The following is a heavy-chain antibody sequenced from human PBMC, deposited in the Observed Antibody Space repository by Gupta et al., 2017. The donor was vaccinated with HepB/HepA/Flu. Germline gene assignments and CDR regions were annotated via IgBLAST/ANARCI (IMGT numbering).Heavy chain of an antibody. D-gene: IGHD2-21*02. V-gene: IGHV3-23*01. CDR2: INGSGGST. CDR3: AKDPGCGGDCPEYFQH. CDR1: GFMFSSYA. J-gene: IGHJ1*01. Sequence: EVHLLESGGGLLQPGGSLRLSCAASGFMFSSYAMTWVRQAPGKGLEWVSTINGSGGSTYYADSVKGRFTISRDNSKNTLYLQMNSRRAEDTAIYFCAKDPGCGGDCPEYFQHWGQGTLVTVSS.